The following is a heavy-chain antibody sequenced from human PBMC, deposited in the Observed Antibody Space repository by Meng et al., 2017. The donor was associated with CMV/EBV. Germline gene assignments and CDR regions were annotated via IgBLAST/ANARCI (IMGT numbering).Heavy chain of an antibody. D-gene: IGHD2-2*01. CDR2: IYSGGST. J-gene: IGHJ6*02. CDR1: GFTVSSNY. V-gene: IGHV3-53*01. Sequence: GESLKISCAASGFTVSSNYMSWVRQAPGKGLEWVSVIYSGGSTYYADSVKGRFTISRDNSKNTLYLQMNSLRAEDTAVYYCARERVVAVPAATLDYGMDVWGQGTTVTVSS. CDR3: ARERVVAVPAATLDYGMDV.